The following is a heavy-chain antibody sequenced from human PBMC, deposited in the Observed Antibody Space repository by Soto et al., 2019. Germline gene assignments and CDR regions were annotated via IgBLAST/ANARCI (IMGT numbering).Heavy chain of an antibody. CDR3: ANQKTRSSGAGTLYGLVI. J-gene: IGHJ6*01. D-gene: IGHD6-19*01. CDR2: INSTSGTI. Sequence: GGSLRLSCEASGFVFSTYSMNWVRQAPGKGLEWISYINSTSGTIYYADSVKGRFTIFRDNAKNSLFLQMNGLRDDDTAVYYCANQKTRSSGAGTLYGLVIWEQEASV. CDR1: GFVFSTYS. V-gene: IGHV3-48*02.